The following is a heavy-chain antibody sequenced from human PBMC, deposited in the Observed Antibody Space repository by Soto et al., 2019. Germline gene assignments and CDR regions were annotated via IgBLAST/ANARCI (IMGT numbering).Heavy chain of an antibody. J-gene: IGHJ4*02. D-gene: IGHD6-19*01. CDR2: IFYSGST. CDR1: GGSISGHY. CDR3: ARVGSSGWSPDY. Sequence: SETLSLTCSVSGGSISGHYWTWIRQSPGKGLEWIGYIFYSGSTNYNPSLKSRVAISVDTSKNQFSLKMSSVTAADTAVYYCARVGSSGWSPDYWGRGTLVTVSS. V-gene: IGHV4-59*11.